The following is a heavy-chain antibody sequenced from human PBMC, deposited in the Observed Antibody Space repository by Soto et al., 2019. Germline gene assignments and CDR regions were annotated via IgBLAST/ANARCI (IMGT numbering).Heavy chain of an antibody. CDR1: GGSISSSNW. J-gene: IGHJ4*02. CDR2: IYHSGST. V-gene: IGHV4-4*02. Sequence: TLSLTCAVSGGSISSSNWWSWVRQPPGKGLEWIGEIYHSGSTNYNPSLKSRVTISVDKSKNQFSLKLSSVTAADTAVYYCARSVRYYYDSSGFDYWGQGTLVTVSS. CDR3: ARSVRYYYDSSGFDY. D-gene: IGHD3-22*01.